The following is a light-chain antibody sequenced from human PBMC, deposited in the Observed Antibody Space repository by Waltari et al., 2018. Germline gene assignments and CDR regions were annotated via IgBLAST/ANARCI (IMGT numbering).Light chain of an antibody. J-gene: IGKJ3*01. CDR3: QHRSNWPPEFT. CDR1: QSISSF. Sequence: EIVLTQSPATLSLSPGERANLSCRASQSISSFLAWYQQHPGQAPRLLIYDASNRATGIPARFGCSGSETDFTLTISSLEPEDFAVYYCQHRSNWPPEFTFGPGTNVYIK. CDR2: DAS. V-gene: IGKV3-11*01.